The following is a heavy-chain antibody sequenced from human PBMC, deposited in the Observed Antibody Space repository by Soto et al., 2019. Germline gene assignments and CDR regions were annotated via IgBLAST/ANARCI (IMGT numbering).Heavy chain of an antibody. J-gene: IGHJ6*02. CDR2: IIPIFGTA. D-gene: IGHD6-13*01. V-gene: IGHV1-69*01. CDR3: ARSIAAAGTYYYYGMDV. CDR1: GGTFSSYA. Sequence: QVQLVQSGAEVQKHGSSVKVSCKASGGTFSSYAISWVRQAPGQGLEWMGGIIPIFGTANYAQKFQGRVTITADEYTSTAYMELSSLRSEDTAVYYCARSIAAAGTYYYYGMDVWGQGTTVTVSS.